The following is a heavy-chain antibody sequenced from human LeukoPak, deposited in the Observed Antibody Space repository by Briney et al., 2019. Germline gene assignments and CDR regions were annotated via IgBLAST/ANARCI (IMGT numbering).Heavy chain of an antibody. J-gene: IGHJ4*02. Sequence: SETLSLTCTVSGDSISTFYWSWIRQPAGKGLEWIGRIYTSGSTDYNPSLRSRVTMSVDTSKNQFSLNLRSVTAADTAVYYCARGPPPDFDCWGQGTLVTVSS. CDR3: ARGPPPDFDC. V-gene: IGHV4-4*07. CDR2: IYTSGST. CDR1: GDSISTFY.